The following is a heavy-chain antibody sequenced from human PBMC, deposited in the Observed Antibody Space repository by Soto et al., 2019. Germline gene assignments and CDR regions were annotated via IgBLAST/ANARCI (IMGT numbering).Heavy chain of an antibody. J-gene: IGHJ6*02. Sequence: SATLSLTCTVSGGSISSYYWGWIRQPPGKGLEWIGSIYYSGSTYYNPSLKSRVTISVDTSKNQFSLKLSSVTAADTAVYYCARSRTDYYYGMDVRGQGTTVTV. D-gene: IGHD4-17*01. CDR3: ARSRTDYYYGMDV. CDR1: GGSISSYY. CDR2: IYYSGST. V-gene: IGHV4-39*01.